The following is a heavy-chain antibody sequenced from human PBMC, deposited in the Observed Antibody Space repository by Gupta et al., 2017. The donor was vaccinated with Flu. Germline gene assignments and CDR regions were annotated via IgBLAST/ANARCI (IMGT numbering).Heavy chain of an antibody. V-gene: IGHV3-72*01. CDR1: GLSFSAHY. J-gene: IGHJ4*02. CDR2: SRNRANGYIT. Sequence: EVQLVESGGVLVQAGGSLRLSCAASGLSFSAHYMEWVRQAPGKGLEWVGRSRNRANGYITEYAASVTGRVTISRDDSKNSLYLQVNSVKTEDTAVYYCATHAGPKAAGCVFDYWGQGTLVTVSS. CDR3: ATHAGPKAAGCVFDY. D-gene: IGHD6-13*01.